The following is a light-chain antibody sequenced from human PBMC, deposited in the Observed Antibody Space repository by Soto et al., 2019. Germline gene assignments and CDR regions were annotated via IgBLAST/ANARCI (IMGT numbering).Light chain of an antibody. V-gene: IGLV1-51*01. CDR1: SSNIGNNY. CDR3: ATWDASLPGEV. J-gene: IGLJ2*01. CDR2: DNN. Sequence: QSVLTQSPSVSAAPGQKGTISCSGSSSNIGNNYVSWYQHLPGTAPKLLIYDNNKRPAGIPDRFSGSKSGTSGTLDITGLQTGDEGDYYCATWDASLPGEVFGGGTQLTVL.